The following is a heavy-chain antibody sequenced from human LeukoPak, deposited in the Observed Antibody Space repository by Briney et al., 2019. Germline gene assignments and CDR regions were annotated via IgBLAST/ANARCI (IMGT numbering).Heavy chain of an antibody. J-gene: IGHJ6*03. CDR1: GFTFSSYG. D-gene: IGHD3-3*02. CDR2: IRYDGSNK. V-gene: IGHV3-30*02. CDR3: AKDGSSIPHPTTYYYYYYMDV. Sequence: PGGSLRLSCAASGFTFSSYGMHWVRQAPGKGLEWVAFIRYDGSNKYYADSVKGRFTISRDNSKNTLYLQMNSLRAEDTAVYYCAKDGSSIPHPTTYYYYYYMDVWGKGTTVTVSS.